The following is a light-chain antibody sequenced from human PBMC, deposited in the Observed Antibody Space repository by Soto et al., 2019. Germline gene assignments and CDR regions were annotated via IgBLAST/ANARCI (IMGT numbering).Light chain of an antibody. CDR3: QSYDSRLTVV. CDR1: SSDIGAGYD. CDR2: GNI. V-gene: IGLV1-40*01. J-gene: IGLJ2*01. Sequence: QSVLTQPPSVSGAPRQRVTISCTGSSSDIGAGYDVHWYQQVPGTAPKLLIYGNINRPSGVPDRFSGSKSGTSASLAITGLQADDESDYYCQSYDSRLTVVFGGGTKLTVL.